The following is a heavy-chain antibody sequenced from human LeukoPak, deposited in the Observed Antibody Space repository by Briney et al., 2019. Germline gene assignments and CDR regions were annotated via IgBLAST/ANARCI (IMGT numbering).Heavy chain of an antibody. J-gene: IGHJ6*02. CDR1: GFTFRSYG. V-gene: IGHV3-30*18. CDR3: AKADHVDTAMALYYYYYHGMDV. CDR2: ISYDGSNK. Sequence: PGGSLRLSCAASGFTFRSYGMHGVPEAPDKGLEGVVVISYDGSNKYYADSVKGRFTISRDNSKNTLYLQMKSRRAEDTAVYYCAKADHVDTAMALYYYYYHGMDVWGQEPTVTVSS. D-gene: IGHD5-18*01.